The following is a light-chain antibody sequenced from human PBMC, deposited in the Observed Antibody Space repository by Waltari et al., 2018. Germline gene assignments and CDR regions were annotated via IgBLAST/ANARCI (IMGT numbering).Light chain of an antibody. CDR3: SSLTRDGTSL. Sequence: LPQLAPLSGSLGQPTPIPSSELASAAVASDFVSWNQHHPDKAPQLIIFDVTNRPSGVSDRFSASKSANTASLTISRLQPEDEADYYCSSLTRDGTSLFGGGTKLTVL. V-gene: IGLV2-14*03. CDR1: ASAAVASDF. CDR2: DVT. J-gene: IGLJ3*02.